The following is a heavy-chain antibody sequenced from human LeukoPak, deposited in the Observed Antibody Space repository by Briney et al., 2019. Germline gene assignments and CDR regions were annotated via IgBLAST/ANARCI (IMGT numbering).Heavy chain of an antibody. V-gene: IGHV3-30*18. CDR2: ISYDGSNK. CDR1: GFTFSSYG. CDR3: AKEGFDS. Sequence: GGSLRLSCAASGFTFSSYGMHWVRQAPGKGLEWVAVISYDGSNKYYADSVKGRFTISRDNSKNTLYLQMNSLRAEDTAVYYCAKEGFDSWGQGTLVTVSS. J-gene: IGHJ4*02.